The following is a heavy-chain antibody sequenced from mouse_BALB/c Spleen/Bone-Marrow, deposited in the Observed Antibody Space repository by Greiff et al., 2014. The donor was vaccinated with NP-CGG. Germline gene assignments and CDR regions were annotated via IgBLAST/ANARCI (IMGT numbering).Heavy chain of an antibody. J-gene: IGHJ4*01. V-gene: IGHV14-3*02. CDR2: IDPANGNT. Sequence: VQLQQSGAELVKPGASVKLSCTASGFNIKDTYMHWVKQRPEQGLEWIGRIDPANGNTKYDPKFQGKATITADTSSNTAYLQLSSLTSEDTAVYYCARRGYYGNYYYAMDYWDQGTSVTVSS. CDR1: GFNIKDTY. CDR3: ARRGYYGNYYYAMDY. D-gene: IGHD2-1*01.